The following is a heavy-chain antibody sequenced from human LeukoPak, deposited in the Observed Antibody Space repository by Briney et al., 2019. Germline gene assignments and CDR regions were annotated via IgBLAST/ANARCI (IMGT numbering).Heavy chain of an antibody. J-gene: IGHJ3*02. CDR3: VRVGAYYDSVGDALDAFDI. V-gene: IGHV3-72*01. CDR1: GFIFSDHH. Sequence: QPGRSLCLSCAVSGFIFSDHHMDWVRQAPGKGMEYVGRGGNKAKGHTTEYATSLKGRFSMSRDDSNKSVYLQMNSLKTDDTAVYYCVRVGAYYDSVGDALDAFDIWGQGTMVTVSS. CDR2: GGNKAKGHTT. D-gene: IGHD3-22*01.